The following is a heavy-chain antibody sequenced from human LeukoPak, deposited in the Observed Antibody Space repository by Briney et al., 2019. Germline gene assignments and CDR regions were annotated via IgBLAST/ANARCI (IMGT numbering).Heavy chain of an antibody. J-gene: IGHJ3*02. CDR1: GGSISSGGYS. V-gene: IGHV4-30-2*01. CDR3: ASAPKRTLWFGYGDAFDI. D-gene: IGHD3-10*01. CDR2: IYHSGST. Sequence: SQTLSLTSAVSGGSISSGGYSWGWIRQPPGKGLEWIGYIYHSGSTYYNPSLKSRVTISVDRSKNQFSLKLSSVTAADTAVYYCASAPKRTLWFGYGDAFDIWGQGTMVTVSS.